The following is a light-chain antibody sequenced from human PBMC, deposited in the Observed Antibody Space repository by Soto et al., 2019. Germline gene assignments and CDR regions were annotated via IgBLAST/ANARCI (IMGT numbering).Light chain of an antibody. V-gene: IGLV2-23*02. J-gene: IGLJ1*01. Sequence: QSALTQPASVSGSPGQSITISCTGTSSDVGSYSLVSWYQQHPGKAPKLMIYEVSKRPSGVSNRFSASKSGNTTSLTISGLQAEDEADYYCCSYAGSTTLDVFGSGTKVTVL. CDR3: CSYAGSTTLDV. CDR2: EVS. CDR1: SSDVGSYSL.